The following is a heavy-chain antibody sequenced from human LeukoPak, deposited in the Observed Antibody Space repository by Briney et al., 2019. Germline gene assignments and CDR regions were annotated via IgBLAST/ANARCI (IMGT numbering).Heavy chain of an antibody. V-gene: IGHV3-66*02. CDR1: GFTVSTNY. J-gene: IGHJ4*02. Sequence: PGGSLRLSCAASGFTVSTNYISWVRQAPGKGLEWVSVIYSDGKTYYAGSVKGRFTVSRDNSENTVYLQLKSLRPEDTAVYYCARGGLGTAAVLDYWGQGTQVTVSS. CDR2: IYSDGKT. CDR3: ARGGLGTAAVLDY. D-gene: IGHD2-2*02.